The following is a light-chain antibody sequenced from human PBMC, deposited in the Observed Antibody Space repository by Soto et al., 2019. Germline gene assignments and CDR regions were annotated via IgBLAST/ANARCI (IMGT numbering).Light chain of an antibody. CDR1: QSISSY. CDR2: APS. V-gene: IGKV1-39*01. Sequence: DTQMTPSPSSLSASVGDRVTITCRASQSISSYLNRYQQKPGKAPKLLIYAPSSLPSGVPSRFSGIVSVTDFTLTISSLQPEDFATYYCQESYSTPSTFGGGTKVEIK. J-gene: IGKJ4*02. CDR3: QESYSTPST.